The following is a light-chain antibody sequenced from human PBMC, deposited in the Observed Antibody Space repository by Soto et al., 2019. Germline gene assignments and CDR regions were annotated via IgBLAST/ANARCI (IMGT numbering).Light chain of an antibody. V-gene: IGKV3-15*01. CDR1: QSVSSK. Sequence: EIVMTQSPATLSVSPGERATLSCRASQSVSSKLAWYQQKPGQAPRLLIYGAATRAAGIPARFSGSGSVTEFPLTISSLQSEDFAVYYCQQYNNWPPLTFGGGTKVEIK. CDR2: GAA. CDR3: QQYNNWPPLT. J-gene: IGKJ4*01.